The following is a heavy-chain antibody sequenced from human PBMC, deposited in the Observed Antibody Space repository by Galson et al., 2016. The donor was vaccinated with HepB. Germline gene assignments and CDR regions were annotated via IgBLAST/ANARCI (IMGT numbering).Heavy chain of an antibody. CDR3: SRGGRKGLWGYYFDY. V-gene: IGHV4-31*03. Sequence: TLSLTCTVSGGSISSGGYSWSWIRQHPGKGLEWIGYIYHLGNTYFNPSLKSRVTMSVDASKNQFFLKLSSVTAADPAADYCSRGGRKGLWGYYFDYLGQGTLVDVSA. CDR2: IYHLGNT. CDR1: GGSISSGGYS. J-gene: IGHJ4*02. D-gene: IGHD5-18*01.